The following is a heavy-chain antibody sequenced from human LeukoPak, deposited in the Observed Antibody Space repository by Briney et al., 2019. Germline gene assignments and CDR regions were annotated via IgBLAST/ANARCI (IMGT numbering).Heavy chain of an antibody. D-gene: IGHD3-10*01. V-gene: IGHV1-69*05. CDR3: ARQDPYGSGISPLDY. Sequence: SVKVSCKASGGTFSSYAISWARQAPGQGLEWMGRIIPIFGTANYAQKFQGRVTITTDESTSTAYMELSSLRSEDTAVYYCARQDPYGSGISPLDYWGQGTLVTVSS. CDR1: GGTFSSYA. J-gene: IGHJ4*02. CDR2: IIPIFGTA.